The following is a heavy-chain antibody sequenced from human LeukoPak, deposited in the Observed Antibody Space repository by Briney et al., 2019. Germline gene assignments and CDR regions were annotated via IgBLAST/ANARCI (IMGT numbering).Heavy chain of an antibody. Sequence: SVKVSCKASGGTFSSYAISWVRQAPGQGLEWMGGIIPIFGTANYAQKFQGRVTITTDESTSTAYMELSSLRSEDTAVYYCARMYTIFGVAKGPYYYYMDVWGKGTTVTVSS. D-gene: IGHD3-3*01. CDR2: IIPIFGTA. CDR1: GGTFSSYA. CDR3: ARMYTIFGVAKGPYYYYMDV. J-gene: IGHJ6*03. V-gene: IGHV1-69*05.